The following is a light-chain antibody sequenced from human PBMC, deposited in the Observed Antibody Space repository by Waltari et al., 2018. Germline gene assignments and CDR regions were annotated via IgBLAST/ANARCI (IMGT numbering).Light chain of an antibody. J-gene: IGKJ2*01. V-gene: IGKV1-NL1*01. CDR3: QQYYSTPYT. CDR1: QDIRNS. Sequence: DIQMTQSPSSLSASVGHRVTITCRASQDIRNSLAWYQQKPGAAPKLLLYAVSRLLSGVPARFSGSGSGTDYTLTISSVQPEDVATYYCQQYYSTPYTFGQGTKLEI. CDR2: AVS.